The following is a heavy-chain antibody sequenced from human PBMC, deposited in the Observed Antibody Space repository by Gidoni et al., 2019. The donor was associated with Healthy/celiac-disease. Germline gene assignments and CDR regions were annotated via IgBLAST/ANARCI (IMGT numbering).Heavy chain of an antibody. CDR2: IYYSGST. J-gene: IGHJ4*02. CDR3: ARGRCSGGSCYPENFDY. D-gene: IGHD2-15*01. V-gene: IGHV4-31*03. CDR1: GGSISSGGSY. Sequence: QVQLQESGPGLVQPSQTLSLTCPVSGGSISSGGSYWSWIRQHPGKGLEWIGYIYYSGSTYYNPSLKSRVTISVDTSKNQFSLKLSSVTAADTAVYYCARGRCSGGSCYPENFDYWGQGTLVTVSS.